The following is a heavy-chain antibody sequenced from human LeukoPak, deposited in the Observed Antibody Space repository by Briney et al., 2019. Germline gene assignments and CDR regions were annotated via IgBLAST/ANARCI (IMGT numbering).Heavy chain of an antibody. V-gene: IGHV3-74*01. CDR3: AKDRIQLWPSAPPYYMDV. Sequence: GGSLRLSCAASGFTFSSYWMHWVRQAPGKGLVWVSRINSDGSSTSYADSVKGRFTISRDNAKNTLYLQMNSLRAEDTAVYYCAKDRIQLWPSAPPYYMDVWGKGTTVTVSS. CDR2: INSDGSST. D-gene: IGHD5-18*01. CDR1: GFTFSSYW. J-gene: IGHJ6*03.